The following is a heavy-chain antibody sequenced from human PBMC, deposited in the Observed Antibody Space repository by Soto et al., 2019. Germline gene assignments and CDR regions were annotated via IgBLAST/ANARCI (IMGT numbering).Heavy chain of an antibody. D-gene: IGHD3-3*01. J-gene: IGHJ3*02. CDR1: GFTFSDYY. Sequence: GGSLRLSCAASGFTFSDYYMSWIRQAPGKGLEWVSYISSSSSYTNYADSVKGRFTISRDNAKNSLYLQMNSLRAEDTAVYYCAREYDFWSGHLIDDAFDIWGQGTRVTVSS. CDR3: AREYDFWSGHLIDDAFDI. V-gene: IGHV3-11*06. CDR2: ISSSSSYT.